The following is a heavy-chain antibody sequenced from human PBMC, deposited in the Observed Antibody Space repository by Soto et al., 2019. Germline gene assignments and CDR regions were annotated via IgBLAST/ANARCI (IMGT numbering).Heavy chain of an antibody. V-gene: IGHV1-69*05. CDR1: GGTFSSYD. J-gene: IGHJ1*01. D-gene: IGHD6-19*01. CDR2: IIPIFGTA. Sequence: SVKVSCKASGGTFSSYDISWVRQAPGQGLEWMGWIIPIFGTANYTQKFQGRVTITTDESTSKAYMELSSLRSEDTAVYYCSSRGYSGYAYVPGIAVAGPAPFQHWCQGTLVTVSS. CDR3: SSRGYSGYAYVPGIAVAGPAPFQH.